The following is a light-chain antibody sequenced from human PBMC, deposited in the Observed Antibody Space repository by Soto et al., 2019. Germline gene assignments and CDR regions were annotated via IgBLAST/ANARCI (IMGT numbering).Light chain of an antibody. CDR2: GNS. Sequence: QSVLTQPPSVSGAPGQRVTTSCTGSSSNIGAGYDVHWYQQLPGTAPKLLIYGNSNRPSGVPDRFSGSKSGTSASLAITGLQAEDEADYYCQSYDSSLSEDVVFGGGTKVTVL. J-gene: IGLJ2*01. CDR3: QSYDSSLSEDVV. CDR1: SSNIGAGYD. V-gene: IGLV1-40*01.